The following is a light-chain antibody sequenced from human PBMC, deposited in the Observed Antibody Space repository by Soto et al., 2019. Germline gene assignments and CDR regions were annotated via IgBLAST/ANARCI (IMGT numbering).Light chain of an antibody. Sequence: SALTQPPSVSGAPGQRVTISCTGSSSNIGAGYDVHWYQQLPGTAPKLLIYGNSNRPSGVPDRFSGSKSGTSASLAITGLQAGDEADYYCQSYDSSLSGHYVFGTGTKVTVL. V-gene: IGLV1-40*01. J-gene: IGLJ1*01. CDR3: QSYDSSLSGHYV. CDR1: SSNIGAGYD. CDR2: GNS.